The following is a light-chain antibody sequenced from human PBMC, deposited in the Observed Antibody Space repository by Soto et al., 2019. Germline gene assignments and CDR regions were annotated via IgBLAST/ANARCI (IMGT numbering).Light chain of an antibody. J-gene: IGLJ2*01. CDR3: SSYASGTTHVV. Sequence: QSALTQPASVSGSPGQSITISCTGTSSDIGGYNYVSWYQQYPGKAPKLMIYEVSNRPSGVSNRFSGSKSGNADSPTFSGLQAEDEADYYCSSYASGTTHVVFGGGTKLTVL. CDR1: SSDIGGYNY. CDR2: EVS. V-gene: IGLV2-14*01.